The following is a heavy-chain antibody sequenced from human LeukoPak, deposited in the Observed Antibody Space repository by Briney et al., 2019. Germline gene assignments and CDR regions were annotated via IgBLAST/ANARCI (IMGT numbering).Heavy chain of an antibody. CDR2: ISYDGSNK. J-gene: IGHJ3*02. V-gene: IGHV3-30*18. CDR1: GFTFSSYG. Sequence: PGGSLRLSCAASGFTFSSYGMHWVRQAPGKGLEWVAVISYDGSNKYYADSVKGRFTISRDNSKNTLYLQMNSLRAEDTAVYYCAKGGHDQYAFDIWGQGTMVTVSS. CDR3: AKGGHDQYAFDI. D-gene: IGHD2-2*01.